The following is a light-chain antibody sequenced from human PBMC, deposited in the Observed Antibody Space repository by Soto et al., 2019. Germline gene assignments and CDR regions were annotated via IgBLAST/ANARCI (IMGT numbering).Light chain of an antibody. CDR1: QSVDNK. V-gene: IGKV3-15*01. Sequence: EIVMTRSPATLSVSPGERVTLSCRASQSVDNKLAWYQQRPGQAPRLLIYGASTRATGISARFSGSGSGTEFILTISSLQSEDFAVYYCQQYNKWPPHTFGQGTKLEIK. CDR3: QQYNKWPPHT. J-gene: IGKJ2*01. CDR2: GAS.